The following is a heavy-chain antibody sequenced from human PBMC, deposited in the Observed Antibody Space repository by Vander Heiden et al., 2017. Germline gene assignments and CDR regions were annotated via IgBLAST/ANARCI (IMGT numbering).Heavy chain of an antibody. CDR2: ISGSGSNT. CDR1: GLPFSSTA. V-gene: IGHV3-23*01. D-gene: IGHD1-20*01. Sequence: VQLLESGGGVVPPGGSLRLSCAASGLPFSSTAMNGVRQAPGKGLEWVSVISGSGSNTYYADSVKGRFTISRDNSKNTLYLQMSSLRAEDTAVYYCAKDFGDNGFYYGLDVWGQRTTVTVSS. J-gene: IGHJ6*02. CDR3: AKDFGDNGFYYGLDV.